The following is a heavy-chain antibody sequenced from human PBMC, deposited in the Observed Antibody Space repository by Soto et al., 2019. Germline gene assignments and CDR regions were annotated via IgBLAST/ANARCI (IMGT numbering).Heavy chain of an antibody. Sequence: SETLSLTCTVSGVSISNYYWSWIRQSPGKGLEWIGYIFDTGSATYNPSLKSRVSISVDTSKNQFSLDVSSVTTADTAVYYCARAGGKLSAARYDYSYFYMDVWGNGTTVTVSS. CDR3: ARAGGKLSAARYDYSYFYMDV. D-gene: IGHD2-2*01. CDR2: IFDTGSA. V-gene: IGHV4-59*01. J-gene: IGHJ6*03. CDR1: GVSISNYY.